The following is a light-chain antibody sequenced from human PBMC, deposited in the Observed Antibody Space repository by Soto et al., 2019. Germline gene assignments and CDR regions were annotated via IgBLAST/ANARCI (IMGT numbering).Light chain of an antibody. J-gene: IGKJ3*01. CDR3: QQYNSYSPN. CDR1: QSISSW. CDR2: DAS. V-gene: IGKV1-5*01. Sequence: DIQMTQSPSTLSASVGDRVTITCRASQSISSWLAWYQQKPGKAPKLLIYDASSLESGVPSRFSGSGSGTEFTLTISSLQPDDFATYYCQQYNSYSPNLGPGTKVDIK.